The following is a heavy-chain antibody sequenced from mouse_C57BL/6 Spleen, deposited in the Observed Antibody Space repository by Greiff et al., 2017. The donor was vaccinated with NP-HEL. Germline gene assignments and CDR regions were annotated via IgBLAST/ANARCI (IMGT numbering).Heavy chain of an antibody. Sequence: EVKLVESGGGLVKPGGSLKLSCAASGFTFSSYTMSWVRQTPEKRLEWVATISGGGGDTYYPDSVKGRFTISRDNAKNTLYLQMSSLRSEDTALYYCASRGGNYWYFDVWGTGTTVTVSS. D-gene: IGHD2-1*01. CDR1: GFTFSSYT. CDR2: ISGGGGDT. V-gene: IGHV5-9*01. J-gene: IGHJ1*03. CDR3: ASRGGNYWYFDV.